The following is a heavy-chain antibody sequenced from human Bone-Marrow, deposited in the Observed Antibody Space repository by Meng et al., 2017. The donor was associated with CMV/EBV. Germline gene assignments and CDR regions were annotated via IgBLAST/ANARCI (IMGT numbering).Heavy chain of an antibody. CDR3: ASGLGYIVVVPAAGYGMDV. CDR1: GYTFTGYY. D-gene: IGHD2-2*01. Sequence: ASVKVSCKASGYTFTGYYMHWVRQAPGQGLEWMGWINPNSGGTNYAQKFQGRVTMTRDTSISTAYMELSRLRSDDTAVYYCASGLGYIVVVPAAGYGMDVCGQGTTVTVSS. CDR2: INPNSGGT. V-gene: IGHV1-2*02. J-gene: IGHJ6*02.